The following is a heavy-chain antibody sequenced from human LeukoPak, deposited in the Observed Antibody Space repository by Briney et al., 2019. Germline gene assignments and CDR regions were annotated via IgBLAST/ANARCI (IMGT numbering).Heavy chain of an antibody. CDR1: GYTFTGYY. CDR3: ASQVRGGYYYYYTDV. Sequence: ASVKVSCKASGYTFTGYYMHWVRQAPGQGLEWMGWINPNSGGTNYAQKFQGRVTMTRDTSISTAYMELSRLRSDDTAVYYCASQVRGGYYYYYTDVWGKGTTVTVSS. V-gene: IGHV1-2*02. J-gene: IGHJ6*03. D-gene: IGHD3-10*01. CDR2: INPNSGGT.